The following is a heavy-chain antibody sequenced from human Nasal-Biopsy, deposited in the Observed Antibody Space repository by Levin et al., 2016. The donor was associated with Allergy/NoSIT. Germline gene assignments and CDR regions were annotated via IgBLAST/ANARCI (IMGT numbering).Heavy chain of an antibody. Sequence: GGSLRLSCAASGFMFSSHTMNWVRQAPGKGLEWVSSISRYSTYISYADSVKGRFTISRDNAKNSLYLQMNSLRAEDTAVYFCARLPSVAGTNYWGQGTLVTVSS. CDR3: ARLPSVAGTNY. J-gene: IGHJ4*02. CDR2: ISRYSTYI. CDR1: GFMFSSHT. V-gene: IGHV3-21*01. D-gene: IGHD6-19*01.